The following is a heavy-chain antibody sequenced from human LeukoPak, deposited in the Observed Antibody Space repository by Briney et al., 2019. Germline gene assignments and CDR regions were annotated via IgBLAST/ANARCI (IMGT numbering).Heavy chain of an antibody. Sequence: PSETLSLTCAVSGDSIITTNWWSWVRQPPGKGLEWIGEVHLNGATHYNPSLGSRVSMSIDKSKNHMSLKLTSVTAADTAIYYCTRESGAFSPFGFWGQGTLVTVSS. D-gene: IGHD1-26*01. J-gene: IGHJ4*02. CDR1: GDSIITTNW. V-gene: IGHV4-4*02. CDR2: VHLNGAT. CDR3: TRESGAFSPFGF.